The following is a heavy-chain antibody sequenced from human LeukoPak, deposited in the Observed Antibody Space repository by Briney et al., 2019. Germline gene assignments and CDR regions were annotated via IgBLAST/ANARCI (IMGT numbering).Heavy chain of an antibody. CDR1: GYTFTSYG. D-gene: IGHD5-18*01. J-gene: IGHJ4*02. CDR2: IIPIFGTA. CDR3: AREGGIGTAMAIDY. Sequence: SVNVSCTASGYTFTSYGISWVRQAPGQGLEWMGGIIPIFGTANYAQKFQGRVTITADESTSTAYMELSSLRSEDTAVYYCAREGGIGTAMAIDYWGQGTLVTVSS. V-gene: IGHV1-69*13.